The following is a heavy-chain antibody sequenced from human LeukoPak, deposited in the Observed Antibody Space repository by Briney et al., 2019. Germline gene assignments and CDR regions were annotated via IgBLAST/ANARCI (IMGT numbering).Heavy chain of an antibody. D-gene: IGHD1-1*01. CDR2: IYYSGST. V-gene: IGHV4-31*03. CDR1: GGSISSGGYY. Sequence: SRTLSLTCTVSGGSISSGGYYWSWIRQHPGKGLEWIGYIYYSGSTYYNPSLKSRVTISVDTSKNQFSLKLSSVTAADTAVYYCASRLYNQTTTFDYWGQGTLVTVSS. CDR3: ASRLYNQTTTFDY. J-gene: IGHJ4*02.